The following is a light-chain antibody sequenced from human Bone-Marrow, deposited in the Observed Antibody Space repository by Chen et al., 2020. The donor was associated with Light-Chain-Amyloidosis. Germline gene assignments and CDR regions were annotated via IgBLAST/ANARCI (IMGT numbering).Light chain of an antibody. CDR1: SGSIATNY. Sequence: FMLTQPHSVSESPGKTVMISCTRSSGSIATNYVQWYQQRPGSSPTTVLYEDVQRPSGVPAWFSGSIDMSSNSASLTISGLKTEDEADYYCQSYQGSSQGVFGGGTKLTVL. CDR2: EDV. J-gene: IGLJ3*02. CDR3: QSYQGSSQGV. V-gene: IGLV6-57*01.